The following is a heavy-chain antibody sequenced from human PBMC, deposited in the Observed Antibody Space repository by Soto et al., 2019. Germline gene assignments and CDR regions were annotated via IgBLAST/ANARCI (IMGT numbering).Heavy chain of an antibody. V-gene: IGHV4-39*01. CDR2: IYSSENT. CDR3: ARLNGYYISTNCHGYYGMDV. J-gene: IGHJ6*02. Sequence: SETLYLTCTVSGGPVSSSSYFRGWISQSPGLVLDLFVNIYSSENTYYKPSLLSRVTISVDTSKNEFSLRLGSVTAADTAVYYCARLNGYYISTNCHGYYGMDVWGQGTTVT. D-gene: IGHD2-2*03. CDR1: GGPVSSSSYF.